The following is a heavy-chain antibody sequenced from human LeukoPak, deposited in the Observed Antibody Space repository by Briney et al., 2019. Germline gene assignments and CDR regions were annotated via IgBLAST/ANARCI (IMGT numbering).Heavy chain of an antibody. D-gene: IGHD1-14*01. CDR3: VRENNGIDY. V-gene: IGHV3-74*03. Sequence: QPGGSLRLSCAVSGFSISKYWTDWVRQAPGKGPVWVSHLNGDGRTTYADSVKGRFTISRDNAKNTLYLQMDSLRAEDTAVYYCVRENNGIDYWGQGTLVTVSS. J-gene: IGHJ4*02. CDR1: GFSISKYW. CDR2: LNGDGRT.